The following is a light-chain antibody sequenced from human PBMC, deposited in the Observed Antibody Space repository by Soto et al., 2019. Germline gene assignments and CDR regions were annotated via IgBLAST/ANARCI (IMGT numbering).Light chain of an antibody. V-gene: IGKV3-20*01. CDR3: QQYGRSPPWT. CDR2: GAS. CDR1: QSVSSSF. J-gene: IGKJ1*01. Sequence: EIVLTQSPGTPSLSPGERATLSCRASQSVSSSFLAWYQQKPGQAPRLLFYGASNRATGIPDRFSASGSGTDFTLSISRLEPEDLAVYYCQQYGRSPPWTFGQGTKVEI.